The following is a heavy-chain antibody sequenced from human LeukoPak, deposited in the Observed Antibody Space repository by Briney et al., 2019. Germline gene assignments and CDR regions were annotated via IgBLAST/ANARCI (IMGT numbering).Heavy chain of an antibody. Sequence: KSSETLSLTCTVSGYSISSGYYWGWIRQPPGKGLEWIGSIYHSGSTYYNPSLKSRVTISVDTSKNQFSLKLSSVTAADSAVYYCARGDYFDSSGYHYWGQGTLVTVSS. CDR1: GYSISSGYY. J-gene: IGHJ4*02. D-gene: IGHD3-22*01. V-gene: IGHV4-38-2*02. CDR3: ARGDYFDSSGYHY. CDR2: IYHSGST.